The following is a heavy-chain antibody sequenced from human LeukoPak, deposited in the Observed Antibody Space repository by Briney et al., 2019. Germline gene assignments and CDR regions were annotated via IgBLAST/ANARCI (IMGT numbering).Heavy chain of an antibody. J-gene: IGHJ4*02. V-gene: IGHV3-30-3*01. CDR1: GFTFSSYA. D-gene: IGHD3-9*01. CDR3: AREGDVLTGYYMD. Sequence: PGGSLRVSCAASGFTFSSYAMHRVRQAPGEGLEWVAVLLYDGSNTYYADSVKGRFTISRDNSKNTLYLQMNSLRAEDTAVYYCAREGDVLTGYYMDWGQGTLVTVSS. CDR2: LLYDGSNT.